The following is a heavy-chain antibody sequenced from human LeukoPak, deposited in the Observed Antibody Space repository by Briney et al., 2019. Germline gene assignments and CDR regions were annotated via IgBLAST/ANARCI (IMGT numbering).Heavy chain of an antibody. CDR1: GGSISSSSYY. D-gene: IGHD3-3*01. J-gene: IGHJ4*02. Sequence: SETLSLTCTVSGGSISSSSYYWGWIRQPPGKGLEWIGSIYYSGSTYYNPSLKSRVTISVDTSKNQFSLKLSSVTAADTVVYYCAIRFLEWFPFDYWGQGTLVTVSS. CDR3: AIRFLEWFPFDY. CDR2: IYYSGST. V-gene: IGHV4-39*01.